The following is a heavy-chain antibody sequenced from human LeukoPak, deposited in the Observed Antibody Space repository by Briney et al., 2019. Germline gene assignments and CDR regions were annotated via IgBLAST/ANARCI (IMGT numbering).Heavy chain of an antibody. Sequence: SETLSLTCAVYGGSFSGYYWSWIRQPPGKGLEWIGEINHSGSTNYNPSLKSRVTISVDTSKNQFSLKLSSVTAADTAVYYCARTMEGYCSGGSCYQYSYYMDVWGKGTTVTVSS. CDR3: ARTMEGYCSGGSCYQYSYYMDV. D-gene: IGHD2-15*01. V-gene: IGHV4-34*01. J-gene: IGHJ6*03. CDR1: GGSFSGYY. CDR2: INHSGST.